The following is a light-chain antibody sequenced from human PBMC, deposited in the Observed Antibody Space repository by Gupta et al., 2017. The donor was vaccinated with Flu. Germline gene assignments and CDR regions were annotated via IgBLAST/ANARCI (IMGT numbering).Light chain of an antibody. V-gene: IGKV2-28*01. J-gene: IGKJ3*01. Sequence: ATPGEAATISSSTKQSLVNSDGNIYFNWYLQKPGQSPQLLIYLVSNRAPGVPDRFRGSGSGTEFTLTISRVEAEDVGVYFCRQALQTPFTFGHGTKMEIK. CDR1: QSLVNSDGNIY. CDR2: LVS. CDR3: RQALQTPFT.